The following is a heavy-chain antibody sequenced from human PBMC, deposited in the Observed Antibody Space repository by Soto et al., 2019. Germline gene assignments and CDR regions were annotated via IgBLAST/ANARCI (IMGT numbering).Heavy chain of an antibody. Sequence: QVQLVQSGAEVKKPGSSVKVSCKASGGTFSNHVISWVRQAPGQGLEWMGGIINIFGTANYAQKFQGRVTITADESTSTAHMELSSLRSEDTAVYYCARGPYEFWSGYYRPDFHSGMDVWGQGTTVTTSS. J-gene: IGHJ6*02. D-gene: IGHD3-3*01. V-gene: IGHV1-69*12. CDR1: GGTFSNHV. CDR2: IINIFGTA. CDR3: ARGPYEFWSGYYRPDFHSGMDV.